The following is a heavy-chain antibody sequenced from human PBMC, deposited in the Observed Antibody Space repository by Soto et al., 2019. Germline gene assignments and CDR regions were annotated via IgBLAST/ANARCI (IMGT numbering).Heavy chain of an antibody. J-gene: IGHJ2*01. V-gene: IGHV3-23*01. D-gene: IGHD6-19*01. Sequence: EVQLLESGGGLVPPGGSLRLSCAASGFTFSSYAMSWVRQAPGKGLEWVSAISGSGGSTYYADSVKGRFTISRDNSKNTLYLQMNSLRAEDTAVYYCAKAYSSGWEYWYFDLWGRGTLVTVSS. CDR3: AKAYSSGWEYWYFDL. CDR1: GFTFSSYA. CDR2: ISGSGGST.